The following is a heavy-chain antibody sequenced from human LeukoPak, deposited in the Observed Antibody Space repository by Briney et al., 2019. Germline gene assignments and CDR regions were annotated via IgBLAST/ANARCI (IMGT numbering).Heavy chain of an antibody. Sequence: ASVKVSCKASGYTFTSYGISWVRQAPGQGLEWMGWISAYNGNTNYAQKLQGRVTMTTDTSTSTAYMELRSLRSDDTAVYYCARDKVRGVRGNWFDPWGQGTLVTVSS. CDR3: ARDKVRGVRGNWFDP. CDR2: ISAYNGNT. V-gene: IGHV1-18*01. D-gene: IGHD3-10*01. CDR1: GYTFTSYG. J-gene: IGHJ5*02.